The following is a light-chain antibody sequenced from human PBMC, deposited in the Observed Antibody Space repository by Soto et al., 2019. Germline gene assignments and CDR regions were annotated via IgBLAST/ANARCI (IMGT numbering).Light chain of an antibody. CDR2: ASS. CDR3: QQGDSFPIT. CDR1: QSISSW. Sequence: DIQMTQSPSSVSASVGDRVSITCRASQSISSWLAWYQQKPGTVPKLLIYASSSLQNGVPSRFSGSGAGTEFTLTITSLQPEDFGTYYCQQGDSFPITFGQGTRLEIK. J-gene: IGKJ5*01. V-gene: IGKV1-12*01.